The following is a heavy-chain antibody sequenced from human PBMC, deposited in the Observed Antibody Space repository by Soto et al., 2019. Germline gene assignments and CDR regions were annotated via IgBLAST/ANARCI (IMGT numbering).Heavy chain of an antibody. D-gene: IGHD3-3*01. Sequence: SETLSLTCAVYGGSFSGYYWSWIRQPPGKGLEWIGEINHSGSTNYNPSLKSRVTISVDTSKNQFSLKLSSVTAADTAVYYCARAPGRRGDYDFWSGYYTPYYYYVDVWGKGTTVTVPS. V-gene: IGHV4-34*01. CDR1: GGSFSGYY. CDR3: ARAPGRRGDYDFWSGYYTPYYYYVDV. CDR2: INHSGST. J-gene: IGHJ6*03.